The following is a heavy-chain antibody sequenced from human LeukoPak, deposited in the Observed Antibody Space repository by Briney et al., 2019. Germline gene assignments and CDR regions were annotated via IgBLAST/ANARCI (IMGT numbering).Heavy chain of an antibody. Sequence: VKPSETLSLTCTVSGCSISSYYWSWIRQPPGKGLEWIGYIYYSGSTNYNPSLKSRVTISIDTSKNQFSLKLSSVTAADTAVYYCGRDALVGYFSYYYMDVWGKGTTVTVSS. CDR2: IYYSGST. J-gene: IGHJ6*03. CDR3: GRDALVGYFSYYYMDV. CDR1: GCSISSYY. D-gene: IGHD2-15*01. V-gene: IGHV4-59*01.